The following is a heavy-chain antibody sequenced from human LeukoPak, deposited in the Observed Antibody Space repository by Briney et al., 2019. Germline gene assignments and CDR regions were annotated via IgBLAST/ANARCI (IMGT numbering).Heavy chain of an antibody. V-gene: IGHV3-74*01. J-gene: IGHJ4*02. CDR2: IRHDAGVT. CDR1: GFTFNNYW. D-gene: IGHD3-10*01. CDR3: ARAWPPGGY. Sequence: GGSLRLSCAASGFTFNNYWMHWVRQAPGKGLVWVSRIRHDAGVTTYADSVKGRFTISRDNAKNTLYLQMNSLRAEDTAVYYCARAWPPGGYWGQGTLVTVSS.